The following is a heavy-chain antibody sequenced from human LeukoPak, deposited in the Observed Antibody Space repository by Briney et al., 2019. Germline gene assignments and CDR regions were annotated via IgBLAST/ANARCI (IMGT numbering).Heavy chain of an antibody. CDR1: GFTFSSYS. D-gene: IGHD3-22*01. V-gene: IGHV3-21*01. CDR3: ARASYYYDSSGYYSPLDY. Sequence: PGGSLRLSCAASGFTFSSYSMNWVRQAPGKGLEWVSSISSSSSYIYYADSVKGRFTISRDNAKDSLYLQMNSLGPEDTAVYYCARASYYYDSSGYYSPLDYWGQGTLVTVSS. J-gene: IGHJ4*02. CDR2: ISSSSSYI.